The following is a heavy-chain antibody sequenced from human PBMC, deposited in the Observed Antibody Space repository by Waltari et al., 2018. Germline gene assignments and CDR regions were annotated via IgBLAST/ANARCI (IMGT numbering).Heavy chain of an antibody. CDR2: ASDSGGSS. V-gene: IGHV3-23*01. D-gene: IGHD3-10*01. CDR1: GFSFSNYA. Sequence: EVQLLESGGGLVQPGGSLRLSCAASGFSFSNYAMSWVRQVPGKGLEWVSAASDSGGSSYYADSVKGRFTISRDNSKNMLYLQMKYLSAEDTAIYYCAKDLLPTGVFDYWGQGALVTVSS. J-gene: IGHJ4*02. CDR3: AKDLLPTGVFDY.